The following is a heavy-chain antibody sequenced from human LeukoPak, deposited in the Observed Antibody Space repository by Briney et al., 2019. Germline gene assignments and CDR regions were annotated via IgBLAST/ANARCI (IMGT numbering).Heavy chain of an antibody. Sequence: GGSLRLSCAASGFTVSNNYMSWVRQAPGKGLEWVSSISSSSSYIYYADSVKGRFTISRDNAKNSLYLQMNSLRAEDTAVYYCARVEAARPGASVDYWGQGTLVTVSS. CDR3: ARVEAARPGASVDY. D-gene: IGHD6-6*01. CDR2: ISSSSSYI. J-gene: IGHJ4*02. CDR1: GFTVSNNY. V-gene: IGHV3-21*01.